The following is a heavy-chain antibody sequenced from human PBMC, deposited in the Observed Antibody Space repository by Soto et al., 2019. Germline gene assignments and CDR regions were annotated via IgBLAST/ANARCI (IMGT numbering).Heavy chain of an antibody. CDR1: GGTFGSYA. D-gene: IGHD1-1*01. J-gene: IGHJ3*02. V-gene: IGHV1-69*13. CDR2: IIPIFGTA. Sequence: GASVKVSCKASGGTFGSYAISWVRQAPGQGLEWMGGIIPIFGTANYAQKFQGRVTITADESTSTAYMELSSLRSEDTAVCYCARDFLGGKPGTKEGAFNIWGQGKRVTASS. CDR3: ARDFLGGKPGTKEGAFNI.